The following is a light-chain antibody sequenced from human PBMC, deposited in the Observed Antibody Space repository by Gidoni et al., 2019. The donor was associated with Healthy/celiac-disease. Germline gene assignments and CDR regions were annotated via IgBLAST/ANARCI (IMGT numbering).Light chain of an antibody. V-gene: IGKV4-1*01. J-gene: IGKJ4*01. CDR1: QSVLYSSNNKNY. CDR3: QQYYSTPRLT. Sequence: DIVMTQSPDSLAVSLGERATINCKSSQSVLYSSNNKNYIAWYQQKQGQPPKLLIYWASTRESGVPDRFSGSGSGTDFTLTISSLQAEDVAVYYCQQYYSTPRLTFXGXTKVEIK. CDR2: WAS.